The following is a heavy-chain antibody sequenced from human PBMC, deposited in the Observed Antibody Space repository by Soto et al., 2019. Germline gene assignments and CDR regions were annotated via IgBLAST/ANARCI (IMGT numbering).Heavy chain of an antibody. D-gene: IGHD3-3*01. CDR3: AADLRDYFGVVIM. CDR1: GFTFTSSA. J-gene: IGHJ4*02. CDR2: IVVGSGNT. Sequence: ASVKVSCKASGFTFTSSAVQWVRQARGQRLEWIGWIVVGSGNTNYAQKFQERVAITRDMSTSTAYMELSSLRSEDTAVYYCAADLRDYFGVVIMWGQGTLVTVSS. V-gene: IGHV1-58*01.